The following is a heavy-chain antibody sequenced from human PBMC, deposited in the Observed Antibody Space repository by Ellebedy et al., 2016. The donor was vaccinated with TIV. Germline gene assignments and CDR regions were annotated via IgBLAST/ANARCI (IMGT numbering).Heavy chain of an antibody. J-gene: IGHJ5*02. CDR3: ERESGDGGSYSNWFDP. V-gene: IGHV3-11*01. CDR1: GFTFSDYY. D-gene: IGHD1-26*01. Sequence: GESLKISCAASGFTFSDYYMSWIRQAPGKGLEWVSYISSSGSTIYYADSVKGRFTISRDNAKNSLYLQMNSLRAEDTAVYYCERESGDGGSYSNWFDPWGQGTLVTVSS. CDR2: ISSSGSTI.